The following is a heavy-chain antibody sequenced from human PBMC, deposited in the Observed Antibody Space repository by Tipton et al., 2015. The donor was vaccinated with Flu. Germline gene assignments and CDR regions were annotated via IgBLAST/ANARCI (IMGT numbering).Heavy chain of an antibody. D-gene: IGHD6-19*01. J-gene: IGHJ4*02. Sequence: QLVQSGGGLIQPGGSLRLSCAASDFTVSRTYMGWVRRAPGKGLEWVSLSYSGGATYYGDSVGDRFSISTDDSKNTLYLQINNLRAEDTAVYYCAKVIPELVAGLDYWGQGTLVTVSS. CDR1: DFTVSRTY. V-gene: IGHV3-53*01. CDR2: SYSGGAT. CDR3: AKVIPELVAGLDY.